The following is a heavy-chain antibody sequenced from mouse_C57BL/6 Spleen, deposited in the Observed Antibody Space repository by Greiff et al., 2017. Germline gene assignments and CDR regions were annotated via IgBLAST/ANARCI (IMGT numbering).Heavy chain of an antibody. V-gene: IGHV1-50*01. CDR2: IDPSDSYT. CDR3: AKGGQLRPYYFDY. CDR1: GYTFTSYW. Sequence: VQLQQPGAELVKPGASVKLSCKASGYTFTSYWMQWVKQRPGQGLEWIGEIDPSDSYTNYNQKFKGKATLAVDTSSRTAYMQLSSLTAEDSAVYYCAKGGQLRPYYFDYWGQGTTLTVSS. D-gene: IGHD3-2*02. J-gene: IGHJ2*01.